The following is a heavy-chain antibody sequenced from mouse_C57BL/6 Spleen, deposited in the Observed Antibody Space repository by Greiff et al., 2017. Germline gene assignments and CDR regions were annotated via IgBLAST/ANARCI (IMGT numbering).Heavy chain of an antibody. J-gene: IGHJ2*01. D-gene: IGHD2-1*01. CDR1: GYTFTSYW. CDR3: ARWEIYGNPFDY. Sequence: VQLQQPGAELVKPGASVKLSCKASGYTFTSYWMHWVKQRPGQGLEWIGMIHPNSGSTNYNEKFKSKATLTVDKSSSTAYMQLSSLTSEDSAVYYCARWEIYGNPFDYWGQGTTLTVSS. V-gene: IGHV1-64*01. CDR2: IHPNSGST.